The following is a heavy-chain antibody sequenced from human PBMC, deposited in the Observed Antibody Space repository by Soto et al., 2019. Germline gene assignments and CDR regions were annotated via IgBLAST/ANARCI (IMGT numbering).Heavy chain of an antibody. CDR1: GGTFSSYA. D-gene: IGHD6-13*01. Sequence: GASVKVSCKASGGTFSSYAISWVRQAPGQGLEWMGGIIPIFGTANYAQKFQGRVTITADESTSTAYMELSSLRSEDTAVYYCARKGIAAAAPGGYYHYGMDVWGQGTTVTVSS. CDR3: ARKGIAAAAPGGYYHYGMDV. CDR2: IIPIFGTA. J-gene: IGHJ6*02. V-gene: IGHV1-69*13.